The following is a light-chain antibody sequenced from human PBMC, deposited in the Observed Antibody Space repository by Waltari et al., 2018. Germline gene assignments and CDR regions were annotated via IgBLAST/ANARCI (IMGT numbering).Light chain of an antibody. V-gene: IGKV2-28*01. CDR3: MQALQTVT. Sequence: DIVMTQSPLSLPVTPGEPASISCRSSQSLLHSTGYTYLHWYLQRPGQSPHLLIYLGSNRASGVPDRFSGSGSGTDFTLKISRVEAEDVGVYYCMQALQTVTFVQGTRLEIK. J-gene: IGKJ5*01. CDR2: LGS. CDR1: QSLLHSTGYTY.